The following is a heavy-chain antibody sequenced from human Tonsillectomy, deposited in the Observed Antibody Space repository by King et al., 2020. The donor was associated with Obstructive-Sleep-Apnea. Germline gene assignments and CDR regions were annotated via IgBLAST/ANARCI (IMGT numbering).Heavy chain of an antibody. J-gene: IGHJ4*02. CDR1: GFTFTNAL. Sequence: QLVQSGGGLVEPGGSLRLSCAASGFTFTNALLTWVSQAPGKGLEWVGRIKSKTDGETTDYAAPVKGRFTISSNDSKNTLYLQMNSLKIEDPAVYYCTTNFILELLGWGQGTLVTVSS. V-gene: IGHV3-15*01. CDR2: IKSKTDGETT. CDR3: TTNFILELLG. D-gene: IGHD1-7*01.